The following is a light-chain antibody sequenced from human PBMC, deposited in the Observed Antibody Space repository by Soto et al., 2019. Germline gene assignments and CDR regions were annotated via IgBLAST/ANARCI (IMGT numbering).Light chain of an antibody. CDR1: QSVSSGS. V-gene: IGKV3-20*01. CDR3: QQYGSSLLT. J-gene: IGKJ4*01. CDR2: DAS. Sequence: EIVLTQSPGTLSLSPGERATLSCRASQSVSSGSLAWYQQKPGQAPRLLIYDASSRATGIPDRFSGSGSGTDFTLTISRXEPEDFAVYYCQQYGSSLLTFGGGTKVDIK.